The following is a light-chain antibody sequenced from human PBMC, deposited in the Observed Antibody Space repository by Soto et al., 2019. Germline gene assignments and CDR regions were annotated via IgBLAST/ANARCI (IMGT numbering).Light chain of an antibody. CDR1: QGINTF. CDR3: QQRSNWPRGT. CDR2: DAS. J-gene: IGKJ1*01. V-gene: IGKV3-11*01. Sequence: LTQSPSSLSASVGDRVTITCRASQGINTFLAWYQQKPGQAPRLLIYDASNRATGIPARFSGSGSGTDFTLTISSLEPEDFAVYYCQQRSNWPRGTFGQGTKVEIK.